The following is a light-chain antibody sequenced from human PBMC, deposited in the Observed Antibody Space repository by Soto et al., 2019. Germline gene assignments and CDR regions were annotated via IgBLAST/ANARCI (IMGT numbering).Light chain of an antibody. CDR2: KDS. CDR3: QSADSSGPYV. J-gene: IGLJ1*01. CDR1: ALPKQY. V-gene: IGLV3-25*02. Sequence: SDELTQPPSVSVSPGQTARITCSGDALPKQYAYWYQQKPGQAPVLVIYKDSERPSGIPERFSGSSSGTTVTLTISGVQAEDEADYYCQSADSSGPYVFGTGTKVTVL.